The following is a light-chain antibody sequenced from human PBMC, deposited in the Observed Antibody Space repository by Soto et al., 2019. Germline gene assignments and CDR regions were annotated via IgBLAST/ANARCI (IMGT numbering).Light chain of an antibody. CDR2: EVN. CDR3: SSYTDNRTLI. Sequence: QSALTQPASVSGSPGQSITISCTGTSRDVGGYDYVSWYQQCPGKAPKFMIYEVNNRPSGVSNRFSGSKSGNTASLTISGLRAEAEADYYCSSYTDNRTLIFGGGTKLTVL. J-gene: IGLJ2*01. V-gene: IGLV2-14*01. CDR1: SRDVGGYDY.